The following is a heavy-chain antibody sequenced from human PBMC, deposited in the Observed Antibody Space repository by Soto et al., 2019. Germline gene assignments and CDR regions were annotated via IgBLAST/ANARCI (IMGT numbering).Heavy chain of an antibody. CDR3: ARGSGYCSGGSCYFDY. CDR2: IYYSGST. D-gene: IGHD2-15*01. J-gene: IGHJ4*02. CDR1: GGSVSRGSYY. V-gene: IGHV4-61*01. Sequence: PSETLSLTCTVSGGSVSRGSYYWSWIRQPPGKGLEWIGYIYYSGSTNYNPSLKSRVTISVDTSKNQFSLKLSSVTAADTAVYYCARGSGYCSGGSCYFDYWGQGTLVTVSS.